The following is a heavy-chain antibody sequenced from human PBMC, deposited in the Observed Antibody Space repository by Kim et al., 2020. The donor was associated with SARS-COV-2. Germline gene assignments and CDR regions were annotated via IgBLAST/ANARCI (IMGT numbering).Heavy chain of an antibody. J-gene: IGHJ5*02. V-gene: IGHV4-31*03. CDR2: IYYSGST. CDR3: ARTRGAYCGGDCYSRAKRNPDNWFDP. Sequence: SETLSLTCTVSGGSISSGGYYWSWIRQHPGKGLEWIGYIYYSGSTYYNPSLKSRVTISVDTSKNQFSLKLSSVTAADTAVYYCARTRGAYCGGDCYSRAKRNPDNWFDPWGQGTLVTVSS. CDR1: GGSISSGGYY. D-gene: IGHD2-21*01.